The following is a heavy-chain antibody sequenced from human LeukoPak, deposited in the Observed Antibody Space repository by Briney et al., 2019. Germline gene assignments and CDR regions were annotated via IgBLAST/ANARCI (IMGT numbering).Heavy chain of an antibody. CDR3: ARAHYYDRGYYMDV. CDR2: IFYSGST. V-gene: IGHV4-39*07. J-gene: IGHJ6*03. D-gene: IGHD3-22*01. CDR1: SGSISTSNYY. Sequence: SETLSLTCTVSSGSISTSNYYWGWVRQPPGKALEWIGNIFYSGSTYYSPSLKSRVTISLDTSRNQFSLKLNSVTAADTAVYYCARAHYYDRGYYMDVWGKGTTVTISS.